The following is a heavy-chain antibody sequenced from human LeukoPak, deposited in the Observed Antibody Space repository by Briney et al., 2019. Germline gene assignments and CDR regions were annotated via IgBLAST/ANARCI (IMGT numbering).Heavy chain of an antibody. Sequence: PSETLSLTCAVSGVSISTSEWWIWVRQPPGQGMEWIGEIHRDGRSRYNPPLKSRVTMSIDYSKNQFSLKVSSVTAADTATYYCGKTDIYFNPIDYWGPGSLVTVSS. CDR2: IHRDGRS. CDR1: GVSISTSEW. CDR3: GKTDIYFNPIDY. D-gene: IGHD3-9*01. V-gene: IGHV4-4*02. J-gene: IGHJ4*02.